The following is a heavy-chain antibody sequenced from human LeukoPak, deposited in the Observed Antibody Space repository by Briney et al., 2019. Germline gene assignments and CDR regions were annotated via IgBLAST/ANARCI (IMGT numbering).Heavy chain of an antibody. Sequence: ASVKVSCKASGFTFTSSAVQWVRQARGQRLEWIGWIVVGSGNTNYAQKFQERVTITRDMSTSTAYMELSSPRSEDTAVYYCAAPSLYYYGSGSYYNRDNWFDPWGQGTLVTVSS. D-gene: IGHD3-10*01. CDR2: IVVGSGNT. CDR1: GFTFTSSA. J-gene: IGHJ5*02. CDR3: AAPSLYYYGSGSYYNRDNWFDP. V-gene: IGHV1-58*01.